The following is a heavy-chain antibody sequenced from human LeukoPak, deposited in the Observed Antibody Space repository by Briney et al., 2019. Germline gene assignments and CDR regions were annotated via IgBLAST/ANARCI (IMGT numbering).Heavy chain of an antibody. V-gene: IGHV3-30*01. CDR3: ARGGPKVATIGFGY. D-gene: IGHD5-12*01. CDR2: ISYDGSNK. J-gene: IGHJ4*02. CDR1: GFTFSSYA. Sequence: SGGSLRLSCAASGFTFSSYAMHWVRQAPGKGLEWVAVISYDGSNKYYADSVKGRFTISRDNSKNTLYLQMNSLRAEDTAVYYCARGGPKVATIGFGYWGQGTLVTVSS.